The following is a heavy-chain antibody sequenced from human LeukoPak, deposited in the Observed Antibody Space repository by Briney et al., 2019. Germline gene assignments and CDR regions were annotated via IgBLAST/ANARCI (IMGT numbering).Heavy chain of an antibody. V-gene: IGHV3-21*01. CDR3: ARERGYSYGVTDY. D-gene: IGHD5-18*01. Sequence: GGSLRLSCAASGFTFSSYSMNWVRQAPGKGLEWVSSISSSSSYIYYADSVKGRFTISRDNAKNSLYQQMNSLRAEDTAVYYCARERGYSYGVTDYRGQGTLVTVSS. J-gene: IGHJ4*02. CDR1: GFTFSSYS. CDR2: ISSSSSYI.